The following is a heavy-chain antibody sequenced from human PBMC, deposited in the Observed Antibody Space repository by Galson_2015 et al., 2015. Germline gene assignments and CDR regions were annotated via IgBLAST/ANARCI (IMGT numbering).Heavy chain of an antibody. V-gene: IGHV3-23*01. CDR2: ISGSGSST. D-gene: IGHD3-10*01. J-gene: IGHJ4*02. CDR1: GFTFSSYA. Sequence: SLRLSCAASGFTFSSYAMSWVRQAPGKGLEWVSAISGSGSSTYYADSVKGRFTISRGNSKNTLYLQMNSLRAEDTAVYYCAKGRVSGKRGLDFDYWGQGTLVTVSS. CDR3: AKGRVSGKRGLDFDY.